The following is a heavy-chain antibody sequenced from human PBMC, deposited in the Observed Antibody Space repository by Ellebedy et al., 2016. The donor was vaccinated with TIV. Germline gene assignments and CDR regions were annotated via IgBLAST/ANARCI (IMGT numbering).Heavy chain of an antibody. CDR3: AREGRGLWGYYGMDV. D-gene: IGHD3-16*01. Sequence: SETLSLTCTVSGGSISSYYWSWIRQPPGKGLEWIGYIYYSGSTNYNPSLKSRVTISVDTSKNQFSLKLSSVTAADTAVYYCAREGRGLWGYYGMDVWGQGTTVTVSS. V-gene: IGHV4-59*01. J-gene: IGHJ6*02. CDR2: IYYSGST. CDR1: GGSISSYY.